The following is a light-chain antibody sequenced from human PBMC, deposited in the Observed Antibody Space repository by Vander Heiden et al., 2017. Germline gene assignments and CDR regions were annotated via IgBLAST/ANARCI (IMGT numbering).Light chain of an antibody. V-gene: IGLV2-14*03. CDR2: DVT. CDR1: NSDVGAYSY. CDR3: NSKKSSSTYV. Sequence: QSALTQPASVSGSPGQSITISCTGTNSDVGAYSYVSWYQQHPGKAPKLVIYDVTNRPSGVSNRFSGSKSGNTASLTISGLQAEDEADYYCNSKKSSSTYVFGTGTRVTVL. J-gene: IGLJ1*01.